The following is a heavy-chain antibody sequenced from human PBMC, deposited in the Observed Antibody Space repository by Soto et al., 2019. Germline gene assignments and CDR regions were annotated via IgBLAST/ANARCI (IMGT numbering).Heavy chain of an antibody. CDR2: IIPILGTG. D-gene: IGHD3-10*01. V-gene: IGHV1-69*08. CDR3: AREECSYNMGTLPFYYLDV. J-gene: IGHJ6*03. CDR1: GGTFTTDT. Sequence: QVQLVHSGPEVKKSGSSVNVSCKLSGGTFTTDTISWLRRAPGQGLEWMGRIIPILGTGNYAQKFQGRVTITEGKSTNTGYMELSSLASEDTAVYYCAREECSYNMGTLPFYYLDVWGNGTTVTVSS.